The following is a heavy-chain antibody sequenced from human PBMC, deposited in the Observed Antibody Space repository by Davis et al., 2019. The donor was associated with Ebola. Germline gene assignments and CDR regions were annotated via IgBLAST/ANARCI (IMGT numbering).Heavy chain of an antibody. CDR1: GITFSGYC. CDR2: INSDGSST. V-gene: IGHV3-74*01. CDR3: AKDIGYSNYGGMDY. J-gene: IGHJ4*02. D-gene: IGHD4-11*01. Sequence: SLKISCAASGITFSGYCMHWVRQAPGKGLVGVSRINSDGSSTNYADSVKGRFTISRDNAKNSLYLQMNSLRTEDTALYYCAKDIGYSNYGGMDYWGQGTLVTVSS.